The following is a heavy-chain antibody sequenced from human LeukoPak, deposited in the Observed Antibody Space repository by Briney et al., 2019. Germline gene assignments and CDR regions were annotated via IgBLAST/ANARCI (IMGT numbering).Heavy chain of an antibody. D-gene: IGHD4-17*01. V-gene: IGHV1-18*01. CDR2: ISAYNGNT. Sequence: MGWISAYNGNTNYAQKLQGRVTMTTDTSTSTAYMELRSLRSDDTAVYYCARDSRNGDYTYWGQGTLVTVSS. CDR3: ARDSRNGDYTY. J-gene: IGHJ4*02.